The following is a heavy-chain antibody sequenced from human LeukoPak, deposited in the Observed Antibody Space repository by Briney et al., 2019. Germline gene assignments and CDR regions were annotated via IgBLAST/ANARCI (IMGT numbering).Heavy chain of an antibody. CDR3: ARESYEAFDI. Sequence: GGSLRPSCAASGFTFSSYWMSWVRQAPGKGLEWVANIKQDGSEKYYVDSVKGRFTISRDNAKNSLYLQMNSLRVEDTAVYFCARESYEAFDIWGQGTMVTVSS. CDR1: GFTFSSYW. J-gene: IGHJ3*02. CDR2: IKQDGSEK. V-gene: IGHV3-7*01. D-gene: IGHD5-12*01.